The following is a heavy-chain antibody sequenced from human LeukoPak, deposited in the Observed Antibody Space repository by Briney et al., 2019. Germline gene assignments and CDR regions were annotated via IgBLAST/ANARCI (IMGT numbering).Heavy chain of an antibody. CDR1: GYTLTELS. J-gene: IGHJ4*02. CDR2: FDPEDGET. V-gene: IGHV1-24*01. CDR3: AGRGFVRSVSEFDY. Sequence: ASVKVSCKVSGYTLTELSMHWVRQAPGKGLEWMGGFDPEDGETIYAQKFQGRVTMTEDTSTDTAYMELSSLRSEDTAVYYCAGRGFVRSVSEFDYWGQGTLVTVSS. D-gene: IGHD3-16*02.